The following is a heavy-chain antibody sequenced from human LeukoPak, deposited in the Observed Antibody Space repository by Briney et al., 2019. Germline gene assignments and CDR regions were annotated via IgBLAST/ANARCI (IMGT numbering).Heavy chain of an antibody. D-gene: IGHD6-25*01. CDR1: GYTFTSHG. Sequence: ASVKVSCKASGYTFTSHGISWVRQAPGQGLEWMGWISVYNGNTNYAQKLQGRVTMTTDTSTSTAYMELRSLRSDDTAVYYCARDRIAARNDYWGQGTLVTVSS. J-gene: IGHJ4*02. CDR3: ARDRIAARNDY. CDR2: ISVYNGNT. V-gene: IGHV1-18*01.